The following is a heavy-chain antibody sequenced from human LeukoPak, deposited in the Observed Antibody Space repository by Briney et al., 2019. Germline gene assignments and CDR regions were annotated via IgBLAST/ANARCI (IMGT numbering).Heavy chain of an antibody. D-gene: IGHD1-1*01. CDR3: AREAMGLGRNFDY. CDR1: GFTFSSYE. CDR2: ISSSGSTI. V-gene: IGHV3-48*03. Sequence: GGSLRLSCAASGFTFSSYEMNWVRQAPGKGLEWVSYISSSGSTIYYADSVQGRFTISRDNAKNSLYLQMNSLRAEDTAVYYCAREAMGLGRNFDYWGQGTLVTVSS. J-gene: IGHJ4*02.